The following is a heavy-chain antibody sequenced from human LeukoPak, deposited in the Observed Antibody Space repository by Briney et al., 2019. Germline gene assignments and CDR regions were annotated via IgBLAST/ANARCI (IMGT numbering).Heavy chain of an antibody. CDR2: VSDSETT. V-gene: IGHV4-59*11. CDR3: ATRPAETTWFGVFDY. Sequence: SETLSLTCSVSGASMHNHYWSWIRQPPGKALEWIGYVSDSETTNYDPSLKSRVSMSVDTSKNEFSLRLSSVTAADTALYYCATRPAETTWFGVFDYWSRGTLVTVSS. CDR1: GASMHNHY. D-gene: IGHD3-10*01. J-gene: IGHJ4*02.